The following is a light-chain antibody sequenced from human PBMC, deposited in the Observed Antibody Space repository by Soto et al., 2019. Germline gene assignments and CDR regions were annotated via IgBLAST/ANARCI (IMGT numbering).Light chain of an antibody. CDR1: QDISSY. CDR3: QQYNNWTPWT. J-gene: IGKJ1*01. CDR2: AAS. Sequence: IQMTQSPSSLSASVGDRVTITCHSSQDISSYLNWYQQKPGKAPKLLIYAASSLQSGVPSRFSGSGSGTEFTLTISSLQSEDFAVYYCQQYNNWTPWTFGQGTKVDIK. V-gene: IGKV1-39*01.